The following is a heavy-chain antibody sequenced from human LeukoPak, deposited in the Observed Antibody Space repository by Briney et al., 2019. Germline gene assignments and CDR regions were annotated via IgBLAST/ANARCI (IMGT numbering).Heavy chain of an antibody. CDR3: ARATRTYYYGSGSYPFDY. Sequence: SETLSLTCAVSGYSISSGYYWSWIRQPPGKGLEWIGEINHSGSTNYNPSLKSRVTISVDTSKNQFSLKLSSVTAADTAVYYCARATRTYYYGSGSYPFDYWGQGTLVTVSS. CDR2: INHSGST. J-gene: IGHJ4*02. D-gene: IGHD3-10*01. CDR1: GYSISSGYY. V-gene: IGHV4-34*01.